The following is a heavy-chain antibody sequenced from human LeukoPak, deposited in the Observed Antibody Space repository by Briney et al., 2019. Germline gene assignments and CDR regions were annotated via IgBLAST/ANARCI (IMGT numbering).Heavy chain of an antibody. CDR2: IWYDGSKT. CDR1: GFTFTNYG. V-gene: IGHV3-33*01. J-gene: IGHJ4*02. CDR3: ARDDCSTTPCYAY. D-gene: IGHD2-2*01. Sequence: PGGSLRLSSTTSGFTFTNYGINWVRQAPGKGLEWVAAIWYDGSKTSYTDSVKGRFTVSRDISKNTVYLQMNGLKAEDTAVYYCARDDCSTTPCYAYWGQGTLVTVSS.